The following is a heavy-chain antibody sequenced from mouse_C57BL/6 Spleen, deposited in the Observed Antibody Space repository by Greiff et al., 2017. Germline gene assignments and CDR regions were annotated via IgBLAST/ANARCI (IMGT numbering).Heavy chain of an antibody. CDR2: IDPSDSYT. V-gene: IGHV1-50*01. CDR1: GYTFTSYW. D-gene: IGHD1-1*01. J-gene: IGHJ2*01. CDR3: ARRDYGSSVDY. Sequence: VQLQQPGAELVKPGASVKLSCKASGYTFTSYWMQWVKQRPGQGLEWIGEIDPSDSYTNYNQKLKGKATLTVDTSSSTAYMQRSSLTSEDSAVYYCARRDYGSSVDYWGQGTTLTVSS.